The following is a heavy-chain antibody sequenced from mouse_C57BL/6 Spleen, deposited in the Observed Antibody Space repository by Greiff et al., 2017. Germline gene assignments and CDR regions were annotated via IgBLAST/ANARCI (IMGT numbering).Heavy chain of an antibody. V-gene: IGHV5-6*01. Sequence: EVQVVESGGDLVKPGGSLKLSCAASGFTFSSYAMSWVRQTPDKRLEWVATISSGGSNTYYPDSVQGRFTISRDNAKNTLYLQMSSPKSYDTAMYYCARQELGREDYWGKGTTLTVSS. CDR2: ISSGGSNT. CDR3: ARQELGREDY. D-gene: IGHD4-1*01. CDR1: GFTFSSYA. J-gene: IGHJ2*01.